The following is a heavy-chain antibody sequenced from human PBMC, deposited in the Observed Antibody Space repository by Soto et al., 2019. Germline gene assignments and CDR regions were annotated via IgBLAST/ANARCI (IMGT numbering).Heavy chain of an antibody. Sequence: QVQLVESGGGVVQPGRSLRLSCAASGFTFSSYGMHWVRQAPGKGLEWVAVISYDGSNKYYADSVKGRFTISRDNSKNTLYLQMNSLRAEDKAVYYCAKEYYKSAFDIWGQGTMVTVSS. V-gene: IGHV3-30*18. CDR2: ISYDGSNK. J-gene: IGHJ3*02. D-gene: IGHD3-10*01. CDR3: AKEYYKSAFDI. CDR1: GFTFSSYG.